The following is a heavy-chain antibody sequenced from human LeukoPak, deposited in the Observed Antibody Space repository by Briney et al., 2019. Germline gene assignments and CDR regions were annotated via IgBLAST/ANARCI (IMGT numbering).Heavy chain of an antibody. Sequence: GGSLRLSCAASGFTFSSYAMHWVRQAPGKGLEWVVVISYDGSNKYYADSVKGRFTISRDNAKLYLQMNSLRAEDTAVYYCAGGQGWHFDLWGRGTLITVSS. D-gene: IGHD2-15*01. CDR2: ISYDGSNK. V-gene: IGHV3-30-3*01. J-gene: IGHJ2*01. CDR1: GFTFSSYA. CDR3: AGGQGWHFDL.